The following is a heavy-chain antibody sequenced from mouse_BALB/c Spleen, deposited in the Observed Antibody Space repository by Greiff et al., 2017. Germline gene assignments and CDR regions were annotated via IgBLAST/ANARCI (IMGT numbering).Heavy chain of an antibody. J-gene: IGHJ2*01. D-gene: IGHD1-1*01. Sequence: VQLQQSGAELVRPGVSVKISCKGSGYTFTDYAMHWVKQSHAKSLEWIGVISTYYGDASYNQKFKGKATMTVDKSSSTAYMELARLTSEGSAIYYCARSGISFITTVDYWGQGTTLTVSS. CDR3: ARSGISFITTVDY. V-gene: IGHV1S137*01. CDR2: ISTYYGDA. CDR1: GYTFTDYA.